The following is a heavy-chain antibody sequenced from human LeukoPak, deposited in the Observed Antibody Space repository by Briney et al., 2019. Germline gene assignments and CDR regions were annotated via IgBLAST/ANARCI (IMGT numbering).Heavy chain of an antibody. CDR2: ISYDGSNK. V-gene: IGHV3-30*18. CDR1: GFTFSSYD. Sequence: PGGSLRLSCAASGFTFSSYDMHWVRQAPGKGLEWVAVISYDGSNKYYADSVKGRFTISRDNSKNTLYLQMNSLRAEDTAVYYCAKEGGRADGYFDYWGQGTLVTVSS. D-gene: IGHD1-26*01. J-gene: IGHJ4*02. CDR3: AKEGGRADGYFDY.